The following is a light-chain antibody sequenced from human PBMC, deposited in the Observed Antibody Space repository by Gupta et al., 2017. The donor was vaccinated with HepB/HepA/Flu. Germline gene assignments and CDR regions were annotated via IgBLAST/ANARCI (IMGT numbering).Light chain of an antibody. V-gene: IGLV1-36*01. CDR3: AAWDDKLNGGV. Sequence: QSVLTQPPSVSEAPRQRVTISCSGSSSNIGNNGVNWYQQLPGKAPKLLMYDVDLLPSGVSDRFSGSKSGTSASLAISGLQSEDEAEYYCAAWDDKLNGGVFGGGTKLTVL. J-gene: IGLJ3*02. CDR2: DVD. CDR1: SSNIGNNG.